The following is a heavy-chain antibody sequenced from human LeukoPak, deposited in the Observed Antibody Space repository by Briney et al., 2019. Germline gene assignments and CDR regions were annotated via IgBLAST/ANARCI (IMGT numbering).Heavy chain of an antibody. CDR3: AKCCTTSWYYFDY. V-gene: IGHV3-23*01. D-gene: IGHD2-2*01. Sequence: PGGSQRLSCAASGFTFSNYAMSWVRQAPGKGLEWVSAISGSGGSTNYADSVKGRFTSSRDNSKNTLYLQMNSLRAEDTAVYFCAKCCTTSWYYFDYWGQGALVTVSS. CDR1: GFTFSNYA. CDR2: ISGSGGST. J-gene: IGHJ4*02.